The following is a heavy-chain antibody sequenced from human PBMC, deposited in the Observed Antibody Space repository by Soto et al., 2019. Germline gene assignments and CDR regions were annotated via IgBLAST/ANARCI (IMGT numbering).Heavy chain of an antibody. D-gene: IGHD1-26*01. J-gene: IGHJ4*02. CDR3: ARGGGSDSFDY. V-gene: IGHV4-30-2*01. Sequence: KPSETLSLTCTVSGASITFGGYSWSWLRQKPGKGLEWIRYINHLETTFYNPSFESRLTLSIDRAKNQFSLKLHSMSAADRAVYFCARGGGSDSFDYWGQGILVTVSS. CDR1: GASITFGGYS. CDR2: INHLETT.